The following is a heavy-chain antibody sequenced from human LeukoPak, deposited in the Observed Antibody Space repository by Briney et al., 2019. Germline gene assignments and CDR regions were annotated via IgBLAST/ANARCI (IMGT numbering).Heavy chain of an antibody. V-gene: IGHV1-2*02. Sequence: RASVEVSCKASGYTFTGYYMHWVRQAPGQGLEWMGWINPNSGGTNYAQKFQGRVTMTRDTSISTAYMELSRLRSDDTAVYYCATSIAARRTYYYGMDVWGQGTTVTVSS. J-gene: IGHJ6*02. D-gene: IGHD6-6*01. CDR3: ATSIAARRTYYYGMDV. CDR2: INPNSGGT. CDR1: GYTFTGYY.